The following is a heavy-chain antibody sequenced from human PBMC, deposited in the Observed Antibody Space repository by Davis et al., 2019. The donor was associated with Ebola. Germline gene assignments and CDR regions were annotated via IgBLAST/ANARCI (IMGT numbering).Heavy chain of an antibody. D-gene: IGHD2-15*01. CDR1: VYTFTSHG. CDR2: NSAYNGDT. J-gene: IGHJ6*02. CDR3: ARDRVVAASEYYYYGMDV. V-gene: IGHV1-18*01. Sequence: ASSVKVSCKASVYTFTSHGIIWVRQAPGQGLEWMAWNSAYNGDTNYAQKLQGRVTMTTDTSTSIAYMELRSLRSDDTAVYYCARDRVVAASEYYYYGMDVWGQGTTVTVSS.